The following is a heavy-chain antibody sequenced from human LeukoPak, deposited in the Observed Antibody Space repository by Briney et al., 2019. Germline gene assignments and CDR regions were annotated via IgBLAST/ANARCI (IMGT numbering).Heavy chain of an antibody. CDR3: ARDLMGMGATTAYLHH. V-gene: IGHV3-21*01. Sequence: PGGSLRLSCAASGFTFSDYSMNWVRQAPGKGLEWVSSISRSSRHVYYAGSVKGRFTISRDNAKNSLYLQMNSLRAEDMAVYHCARDLMGMGATTAYLHHWGQGTLVTVS. CDR1: GFTFSDYS. D-gene: IGHD1-26*01. J-gene: IGHJ1*01. CDR2: ISRSSRHV.